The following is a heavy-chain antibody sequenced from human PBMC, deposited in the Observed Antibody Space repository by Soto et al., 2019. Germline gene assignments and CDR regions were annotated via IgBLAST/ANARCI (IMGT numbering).Heavy chain of an antibody. V-gene: IGHV3-64*01. CDR3: ARGGFSGWYFDYYYGMDV. D-gene: IGHD6-19*01. J-gene: IGHJ6*02. CDR2: ISSNGGST. Sequence: EVQLVESGGGLVQPGGSLRLSCAASGFTFSSYAMHWVRQAPGKGLEYVSAISSNGGSTYYANSVKGRFTISRDNSKNTLYLQMGSLRAEDMAVYYWARGGFSGWYFDYYYGMDVWGQGTTVTVSS. CDR1: GFTFSSYA.